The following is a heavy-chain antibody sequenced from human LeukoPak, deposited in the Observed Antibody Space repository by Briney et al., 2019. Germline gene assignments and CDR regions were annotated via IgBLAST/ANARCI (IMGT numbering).Heavy chain of an antibody. D-gene: IGHD5-18*01. CDR3: ARVGPGYGYDY. CDR2: IYTSGST. CDR1: GGSISSYY. V-gene: IGHV4-4*07. Sequence: SETLSLTCTVSGGSISSYYWSWVRQPAGKGMEWIGRIYTSGSTNYNPSLKSRVTMSVDTSKNQFSLKLSSVTAADTAVYCCARVGPGYGYDYWGQGTLVTVSS. J-gene: IGHJ4*02.